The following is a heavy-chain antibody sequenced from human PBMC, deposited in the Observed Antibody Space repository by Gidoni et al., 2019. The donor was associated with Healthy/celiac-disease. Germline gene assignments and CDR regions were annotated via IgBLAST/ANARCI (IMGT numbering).Heavy chain of an antibody. CDR1: GGSFSGYY. Sequence: QVQLQQWGAGLLKPSETLSLPCAVYGGSFSGYYWSWIRQPPRKGLEWIGEINHSGSTNYNPSLKSRVTISVDTSKNQFSLKLSSVTAADTAVYYCARTTVTKADAFDIWGQGTMVTVSS. CDR2: INHSGST. J-gene: IGHJ3*02. CDR3: ARTTVTKADAFDI. V-gene: IGHV4-34*01. D-gene: IGHD4-17*01.